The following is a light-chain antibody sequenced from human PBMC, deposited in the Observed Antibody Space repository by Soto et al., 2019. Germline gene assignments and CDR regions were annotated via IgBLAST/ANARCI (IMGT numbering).Light chain of an antibody. J-gene: IGKJ4*01. Sequence: IVVTQSPGTLSLSPGERATLSCRASQSVSASHLAWYQQKPGQAPRLLLYGASTRATGIPDRFSGSGSGTDFTLTITRVEPEDFAVFYCQHYGRSPLTFGGGTKVEIK. V-gene: IGKV3-20*01. CDR2: GAS. CDR3: QHYGRSPLT. CDR1: QSVSASH.